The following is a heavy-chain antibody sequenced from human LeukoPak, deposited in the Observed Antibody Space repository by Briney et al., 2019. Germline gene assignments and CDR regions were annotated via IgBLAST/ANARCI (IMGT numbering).Heavy chain of an antibody. J-gene: IGHJ5*02. D-gene: IGHD6-6*01. CDR2: IIPMLGLP. Sequence: SVKVSCKASGGTFSSYSFSWVRQAPGQGLEWMGRIIPMLGLPKYAQNFQGRVTITADTSTSTAYMELSSLRSEDTAIYYCARYLAPLEMPMDLWGQGTLVTVSS. CDR1: GGTFSSYS. CDR3: ARYLAPLEMPMDL. V-gene: IGHV1-69*02.